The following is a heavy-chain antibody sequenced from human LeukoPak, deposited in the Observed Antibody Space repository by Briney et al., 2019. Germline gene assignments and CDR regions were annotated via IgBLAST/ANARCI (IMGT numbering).Heavy chain of an antibody. CDR2: INHSGST. Sequence: PSETLSLTCAVYGGSFSGYYWSWIRQPPGKGLEWIGEINHSGSTNYNPSLKSRVTISVDTSKNQFSLKLSSVTAADTAVYCCARLGAVYSNYYYGMDVWGQGTTVTVSS. D-gene: IGHD6-13*01. CDR3: ARLGAVYSNYYYGMDV. V-gene: IGHV4-34*01. CDR1: GGSFSGYY. J-gene: IGHJ6*02.